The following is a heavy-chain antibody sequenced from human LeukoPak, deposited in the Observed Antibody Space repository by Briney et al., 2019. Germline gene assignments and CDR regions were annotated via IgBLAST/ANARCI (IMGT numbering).Heavy chain of an antibody. Sequence: SETLSHTCAVYGGSYSGSYWSWIRQPPGKGLEWIGEINHSGSTNYNPSLKSRVTISVDTSKNQFSLKLSSVTAADTAVYYCARLNYDSSGYHLRGWFEPWGQGTLVTVSS. V-gene: IGHV4-34*01. CDR3: ARLNYDSSGYHLRGWFEP. CDR2: INHSGST. J-gene: IGHJ5*02. CDR1: GGSYSGSY. D-gene: IGHD3-22*01.